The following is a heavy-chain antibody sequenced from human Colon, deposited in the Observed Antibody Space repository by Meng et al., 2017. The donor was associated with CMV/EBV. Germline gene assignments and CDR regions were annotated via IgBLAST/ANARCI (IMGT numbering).Heavy chain of an antibody. J-gene: IGHJ4*02. CDR2: IHNSGST. Sequence: GSLRLSCTVSGAPIISSSYSWGWIRQPPGKGLEWIGYIHNSGSTNSNASLKSRVTMSVDTSTNKFSLKLTSVTAADTAVYYCARLNYYASGSYHDTYYFDYWGQGTLVTVSS. V-gene: IGHV4-61*05. CDR1: GAPIISSSYS. D-gene: IGHD3-10*01. CDR3: ARLNYYASGSYHDTYYFDY.